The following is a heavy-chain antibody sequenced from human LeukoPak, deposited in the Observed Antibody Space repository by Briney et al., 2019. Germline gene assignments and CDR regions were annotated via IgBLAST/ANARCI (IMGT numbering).Heavy chain of an antibody. V-gene: IGHV3-7*01. CDR2: IKEDGSAQ. D-gene: IGHD6-25*01. J-gene: IGHJ5*02. Sequence: GRSLRLSCAASGFTFSRNWMSWVRQAPGKRLEWVANIKEDGSAQYYVDSVKGRFTLSRDNAKNSLFLQMSSLRVEDTAVYYCARDGDGYPSWGQGTLVTVSS. CDR1: GFTFSRNW. CDR3: ARDGDGYPS.